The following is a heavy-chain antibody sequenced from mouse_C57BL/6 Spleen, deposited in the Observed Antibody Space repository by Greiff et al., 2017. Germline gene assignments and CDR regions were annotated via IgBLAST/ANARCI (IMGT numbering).Heavy chain of an antibody. CDR1: GYTFTDYY. Sequence: VQLQQSGPELVKPGASVKISCKASGYTFTDYYMNWVKQSHGKSLEWIGDINPNNGGTSYNQKFKGKATLTVDKSSSTAYMELRSLTSEDSAVYYCAREGYWGAMDYWGQGTSVTVSS. V-gene: IGHV1-26*01. J-gene: IGHJ4*01. D-gene: IGHD2-3*01. CDR2: INPNNGGT. CDR3: AREGYWGAMDY.